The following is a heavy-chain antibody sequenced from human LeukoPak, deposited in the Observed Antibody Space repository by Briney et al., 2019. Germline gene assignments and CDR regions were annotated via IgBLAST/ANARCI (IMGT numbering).Heavy chain of an antibody. CDR2: IYTSGST. D-gene: IGHD1-1*01. CDR3: ARGGTTGTTSLLH. Sequence: SEALSLTCTVSGGSLSSYYWSWIRQPAGKGLEWIGRIYTSGSTNYNPSLKSRVTMSVDTSKNQFSLKLSSVTAADTAVYYCARGGTTGTTSLLHWGQGTLVTVSS. CDR1: GGSLSSYY. V-gene: IGHV4-4*07. J-gene: IGHJ4*02.